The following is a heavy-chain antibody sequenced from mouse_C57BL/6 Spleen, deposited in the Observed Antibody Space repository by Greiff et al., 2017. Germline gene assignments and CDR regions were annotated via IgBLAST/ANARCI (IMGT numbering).Heavy chain of an antibody. D-gene: IGHD3-2*02. V-gene: IGHV1-15*01. CDR2: IDPETGGT. J-gene: IGHJ3*01. CDR3: TSERAQATPFAY. Sequence: QVQLQQSGAELVRPGASVTLSCKASGYTFTDYEMHWVKQTPVHGLEWIGAIDPETGGTAYNQKFKGKAILTADKSSSTAYMELRSLTSEDSAVYYCTSERAQATPFAYWGQGTLVTVSA. CDR1: GYTFTDYE.